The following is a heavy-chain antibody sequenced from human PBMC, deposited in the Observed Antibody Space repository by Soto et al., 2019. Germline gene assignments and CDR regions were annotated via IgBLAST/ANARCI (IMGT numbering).Heavy chain of an antibody. Sequence: EVQLVESGGGLVQPGGSLRLSCAASGFTFSSYSMNWVRQAPGKGLEWVSYISSSSSTIYYVDSVKGRFTISRDNAKNSLYLQMNSLRDEDTAVYYCARGPLYCSGGSCYSHFDYWGQGTLVTVSS. D-gene: IGHD2-15*01. J-gene: IGHJ4*02. CDR3: ARGPLYCSGGSCYSHFDY. CDR2: ISSSSSTI. V-gene: IGHV3-48*02. CDR1: GFTFSSYS.